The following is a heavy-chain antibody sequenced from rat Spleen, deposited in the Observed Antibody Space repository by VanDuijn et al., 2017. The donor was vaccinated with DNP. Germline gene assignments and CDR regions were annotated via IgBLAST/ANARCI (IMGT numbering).Heavy chain of an antibody. CDR2: ISHSDGIT. CDR1: GFSFRNYY. J-gene: IGHJ4*01. D-gene: IGHD1-3*01. V-gene: IGHV5S13*01. CDR3: ARDDYGSSGGMDA. Sequence: EVQLVESGGGLVQPGRSLKLSCAASGFSFRNYYMAWVRQSPKKGLEWVAIISHSDGITYYPDSVKGRFTISRDNSKNTQHLEMDSLRSEDTATYYCARDDYGSSGGMDAWGQGTSVTVSS.